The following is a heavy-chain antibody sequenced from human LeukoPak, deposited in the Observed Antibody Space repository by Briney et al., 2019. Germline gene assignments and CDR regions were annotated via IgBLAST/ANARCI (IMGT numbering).Heavy chain of an antibody. D-gene: IGHD2-2*02. Sequence: GGSLRLSCAASGFTFSSYGMHWVRQAPGKGLEWVAFIRYDASNKYYADSVKGRFTISRDNSKNTLYLQMNSLRAEDTAVYYCAKRSDIVVVPAAISLPNYGMDVWGQGTTVTVSS. CDR3: AKRSDIVVVPAAISLPNYGMDV. V-gene: IGHV3-30*02. CDR1: GFTFSSYG. CDR2: IRYDASNK. J-gene: IGHJ6*02.